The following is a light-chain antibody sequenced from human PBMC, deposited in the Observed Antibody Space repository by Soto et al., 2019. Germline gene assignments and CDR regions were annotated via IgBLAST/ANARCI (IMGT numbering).Light chain of an antibody. V-gene: IGKV3-11*01. J-gene: IGKJ4*01. CDR1: QSVSSY. CDR2: DAS. CDR3: QQRSNWLA. Sequence: EIMLTQSPATLSLSPGERATLSCRASQSVSSYLAWYQQKPGQAPRVLIYDASNRATGIPARFSGSGSGTDFTLTISSLEPEDFAVYYCQQRSNWLAFGGGTKVDIK.